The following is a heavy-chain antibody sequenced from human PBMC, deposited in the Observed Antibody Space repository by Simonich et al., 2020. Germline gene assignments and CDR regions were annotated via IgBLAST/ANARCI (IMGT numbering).Heavy chain of an antibody. CDR1: GFTVSSYG. V-gene: IGHV3-33*01. CDR3: ARDRYCSGGSCYYFDY. Sequence: QVQLVESGGGVVQPGRSLRLSCAASGFTVSSYGMHWVRQAPGKGLEWVAVIWYDGSNKYYADSVKGLFTISSKNSKHTLNLQMNSLRAEDTAVYYCARDRYCSGGSCYYFDYWGQGTLVTVSS. D-gene: IGHD2-15*01. CDR2: IWYDGSNK. J-gene: IGHJ4*02.